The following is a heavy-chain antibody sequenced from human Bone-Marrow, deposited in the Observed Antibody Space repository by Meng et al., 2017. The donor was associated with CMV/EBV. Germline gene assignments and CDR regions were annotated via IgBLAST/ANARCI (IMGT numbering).Heavy chain of an antibody. V-gene: IGHV3-64*02. J-gene: IGHJ4*02. CDR2: ISSNGGNT. CDR1: GFTFSSYG. Sequence: GESLKISCAASGFTFSSYGMHWVRQAPGKGLEYVSAISSNGGNTYYADSVKGRFTISRDNSKNTLYLQMGSLRAEDMAVYYCTRGAFDYWGQGTRVTVSS. CDR3: TRGAFDY.